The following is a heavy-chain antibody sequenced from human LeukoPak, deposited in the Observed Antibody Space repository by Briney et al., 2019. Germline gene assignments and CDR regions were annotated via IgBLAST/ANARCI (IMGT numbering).Heavy chain of an antibody. J-gene: IGHJ4*02. CDR3: ARFIAVAGLYYFDY. D-gene: IGHD6-19*01. CDR1: GGTFSSYA. V-gene: IGHV1-69*13. CDR2: IIPIFGTA. Sequence: ASVKVSCKASGGTFSSYAISWVRQAPGQGLEWMGGIIPIFGTANYAQKFQGRVTITADESTSTAYMELSSLRSEDTAVYCCARFIAVAGLYYFDYWGQGTLVTVSS.